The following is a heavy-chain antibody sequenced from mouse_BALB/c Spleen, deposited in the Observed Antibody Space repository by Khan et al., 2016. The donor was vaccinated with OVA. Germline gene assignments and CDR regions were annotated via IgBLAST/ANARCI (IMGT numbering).Heavy chain of an antibody. CDR1: GFTFSSYG. D-gene: IGHD1-1*01. CDR2: ISGDSNTI. J-gene: IGHJ2*01. CDR3: ATSYFYGYYFDY. V-gene: IGHV5-17*02. Sequence: DVMLVESGGGLVQPGGSRKLSCAASGFTFSSYGMHWVRQAPEKGLEWIAYISGDSNTIYYADTVKGRFTISRDHPKNTLFLQMTSLTAEDTARYYCATSYFYGYYFDYWGPGTTLTVSS.